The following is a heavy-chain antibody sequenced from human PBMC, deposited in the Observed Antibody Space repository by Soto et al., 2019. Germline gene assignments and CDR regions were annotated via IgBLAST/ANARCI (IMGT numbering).Heavy chain of an antibody. CDR1: GGSISTSY. CDR2: IHESGKT. Sequence: SETLSLTCTVSGGSISTSYWSWIRQPPRKGLEWIGYIHESGKTNYNPSLKSRVATSVDTSKNQFSQRLSSVTAADTAIYYCARGSGYTAIDFWGQGTLVTVSS. D-gene: IGHD3-22*01. J-gene: IGHJ4*01. CDR3: ARGSGYTAIDF. V-gene: IGHV4-59*01.